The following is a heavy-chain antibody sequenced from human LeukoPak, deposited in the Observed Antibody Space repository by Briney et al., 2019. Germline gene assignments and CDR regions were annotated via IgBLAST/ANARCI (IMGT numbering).Heavy chain of an antibody. CDR1: GFTFSSYG. CDR2: INHSGST. CDR3: ARGAPRSSSFFRY. D-gene: IGHD6-13*01. J-gene: IGHJ4*02. Sequence: GSLRLSCAASGFTFSSYGMHWVRQPPGKGLEWIGEINHSGSTNYNPSLKSRVTISVDTSKNQFSLKLSSVTAADTAVYYCARGAPRSSSFFRYWGQGTLVTVSS. V-gene: IGHV4-34*01.